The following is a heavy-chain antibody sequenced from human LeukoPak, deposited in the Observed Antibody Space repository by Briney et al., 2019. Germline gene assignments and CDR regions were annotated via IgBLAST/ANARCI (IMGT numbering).Heavy chain of an antibody. V-gene: IGHV3-30-3*01. J-gene: IGHJ5*02. Sequence: GGSLRLSCAASGFTFSSYDMHWVRQAPDKGLEWVAVISNDGSNKDYADSVKGRFTISRDNSKNTLYVQMNSLRAEDTAVYYCARVHYYDSSGYYAWGQGTLVTVSS. CDR3: ARVHYYDSSGYYA. D-gene: IGHD3-22*01. CDR1: GFTFSSYD. CDR2: ISNDGSNK.